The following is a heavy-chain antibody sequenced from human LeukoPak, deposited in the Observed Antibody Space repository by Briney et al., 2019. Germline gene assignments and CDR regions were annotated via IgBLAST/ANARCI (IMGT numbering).Heavy chain of an antibody. CDR2: IYYTGST. CDR3: ATKKMEGSIAALDF. J-gene: IGHJ4*02. D-gene: IGHD6-6*01. CDR1: GGSVSTSY. Sequence: SETLSLTCTVSGGSVSTSYWSWIRQPPGKGLEWIGFIYYTGSTNYNPSLKSRVIISVDTSKNQFSLKVSSVTTADTAVYFCATKKMEGSIAALDFWGQGTPVTVSS. V-gene: IGHV4-59*02.